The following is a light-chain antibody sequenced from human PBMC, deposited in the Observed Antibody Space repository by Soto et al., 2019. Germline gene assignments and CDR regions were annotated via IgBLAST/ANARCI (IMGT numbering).Light chain of an antibody. CDR1: SSDVGGYNY. Sequence: QSALTHPASVSGSPGQSITISCTGTSSDVGGYNYVSWYQQHPGKAPKLMIYDVSYRPSGVSNRFSGSKSGNTASLTISGLQADDEADYYCSSYTSSSTVVFGGGTQLTVL. CDR3: SSYTSSSTVV. CDR2: DVS. V-gene: IGLV2-14*03. J-gene: IGLJ7*01.